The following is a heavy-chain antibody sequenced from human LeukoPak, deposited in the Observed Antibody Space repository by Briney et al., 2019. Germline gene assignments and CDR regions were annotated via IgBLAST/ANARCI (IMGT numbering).Heavy chain of an antibody. J-gene: IGHJ1*01. Sequence: PGGSLRLSCAASGFTFSSYGMHWVRQAPGKGLEWVAFIRYDGSNKYYADSVKGRFTISRDNSKNTLYLQMNSLGAEDTAVYYCASVSGSYLDFQHWGQGTLVTVSS. V-gene: IGHV3-30*02. CDR3: ASVSGSYLDFQH. CDR1: GFTFSSYG. D-gene: IGHD3-10*01. CDR2: IRYDGSNK.